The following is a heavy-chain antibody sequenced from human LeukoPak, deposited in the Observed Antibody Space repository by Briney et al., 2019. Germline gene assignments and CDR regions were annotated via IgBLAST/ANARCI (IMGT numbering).Heavy chain of an antibody. CDR2: MNPNSGKT. CDR3: ARGFRGRYYDFWSGYRPPRWFDP. V-gene: IGHV1-8*01. J-gene: IGHJ5*02. Sequence: ASVKVSCKASGYTFTSYDINWVRQATEQGLEWMGWMNPNSGKTGYAHKFQGRVTMTKTTSIRTAYMELSSLRSEDTAVYSCARGFRGRYYDFWSGYRPPRWFDPWGQGTLVTVSS. D-gene: IGHD3-3*01. CDR1: GYTFTSYD.